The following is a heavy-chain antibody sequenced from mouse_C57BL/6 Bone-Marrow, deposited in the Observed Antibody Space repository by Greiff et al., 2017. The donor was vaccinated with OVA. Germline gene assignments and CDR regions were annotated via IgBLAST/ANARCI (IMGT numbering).Heavy chain of an antibody. CDR3: ARINYWYFDV. CDR2: ISSGSSTI. Sequence: EVQGVESGGGLVKPGGSLKLSCAASGFTFSDYGMHWVRQAPEQGLEWVAYISSGSSTIYYADTVKGRFTLSRDTAKNTLFLHMTSLGSEDTAMYYCARINYWYFDVWGTGTTVTVSS. CDR1: GFTFSDYG. J-gene: IGHJ1*03. V-gene: IGHV5-17*01.